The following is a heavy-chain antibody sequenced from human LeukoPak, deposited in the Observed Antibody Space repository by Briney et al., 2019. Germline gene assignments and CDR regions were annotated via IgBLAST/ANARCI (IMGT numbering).Heavy chain of an antibody. CDR2: IIPIFGTA. V-gene: IGHV1-69*13. D-gene: IGHD6-13*01. Sequence: ASVTVSCTASGGTFSSHAISWVRQAPGQGLEWMGGIIPIFGTASYAQKFQGRVTITADESTSTAYMELSSLRSEDTAVYYCARGNAAAANWGQGTLVTVSS. J-gene: IGHJ4*02. CDR1: GGTFSSHA. CDR3: ARGNAAAAN.